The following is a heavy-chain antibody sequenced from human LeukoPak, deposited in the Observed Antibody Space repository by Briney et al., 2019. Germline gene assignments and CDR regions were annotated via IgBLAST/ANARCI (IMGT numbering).Heavy chain of an antibody. CDR3: ASDHYGSGSPAFYY. CDR2: IIPIFDTA. V-gene: IGHV1-69*13. D-gene: IGHD3-10*01. J-gene: IGHJ4*02. CDR1: GGTFSSYG. Sequence: PVASVKVSCKASGGTFSSYGISWVRQAPGQGLEWMGGIIPIFDTANYAQKFQGRVTITADESTSTAYMELSSLRSEDTAVYYCASDHYGSGSPAFYYWGQGTLVTVSS.